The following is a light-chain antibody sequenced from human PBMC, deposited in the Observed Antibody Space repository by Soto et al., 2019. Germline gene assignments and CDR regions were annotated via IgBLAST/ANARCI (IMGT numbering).Light chain of an antibody. CDR3: SSYTSSSTLVV. Sequence: LTQPASVSGSPGQSITISCTGTSSDVGGYNYVSWYQQYPGKAPKLMIYAVSDRPSGVSNRFSGSKSGNTASLTISGLQAEDEADYYCSSYTSSSTLVVFGGGTKVTVL. J-gene: IGLJ3*02. CDR1: SSDVGGYNY. V-gene: IGLV2-14*01. CDR2: AVS.